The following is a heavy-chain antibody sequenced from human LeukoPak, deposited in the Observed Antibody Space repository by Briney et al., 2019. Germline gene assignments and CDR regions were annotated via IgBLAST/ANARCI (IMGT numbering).Heavy chain of an antibody. D-gene: IGHD2-2*01. CDR1: GYTFTSYG. CDR3: ARAGRIVVVPAALPDY. Sequence: AASVKVSCKASGYTFTSYGISWVRQAPGQGLEWMGWISAYNGNTNYAQKLQGRVTMTTDTSTSTAYMELRSLRSDDTAVYYCARAGRIVVVPAALPDYWGQGTLVTVSS. J-gene: IGHJ4*02. V-gene: IGHV1-18*01. CDR2: ISAYNGNT.